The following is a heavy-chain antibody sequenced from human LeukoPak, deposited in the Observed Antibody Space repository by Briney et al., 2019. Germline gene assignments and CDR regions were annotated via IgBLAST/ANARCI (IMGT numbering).Heavy chain of an antibody. CDR2: IYWDDDK. CDR3: AHRGGTGYSYGYVDY. J-gene: IGHJ4*02. CDR1: GFSFSTSGVG. V-gene: IGHV2-5*02. Sequence: ESAPTLLKPTQTLTLTCTFSGFSFSTSGVGVGWIRQPPGKALEWLALIYWDDDKRYSPSLKSRLTITKDTSKNQVVLTMTNMDPVDTAPYYCAHRGGTGYSYGYVDYWGQGTLVTVSS. D-gene: IGHD5-18*01.